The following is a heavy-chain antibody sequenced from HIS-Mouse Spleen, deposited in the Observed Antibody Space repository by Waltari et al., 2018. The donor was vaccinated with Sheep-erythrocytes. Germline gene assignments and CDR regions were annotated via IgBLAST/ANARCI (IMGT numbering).Heavy chain of an antibody. V-gene: IGHV4-30-4*01. CDR3: ARALANWGSSFDY. Sequence: QVQLQESGPGLVKPSQTLSLTCTVPVGSISSGDYYWLWIRQHPGKGLEWIGYIYYSGSTYDYPSLKSRVTISVDTSKTRFSLKLSSVTAADTAVYYCARALANWGSSFDYWGQGTLVTVSS. CDR1: VGSISSGDYY. J-gene: IGHJ4*02. CDR2: IYYSGST. D-gene: IGHD7-27*01.